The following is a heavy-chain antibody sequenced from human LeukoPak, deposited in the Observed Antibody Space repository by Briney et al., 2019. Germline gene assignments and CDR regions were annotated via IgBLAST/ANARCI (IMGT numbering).Heavy chain of an antibody. CDR2: IYYSGST. Sequence: SETLSLTCTVSGGSISSYYWSWIRQPPGKGLEWIGYIYYSGSTNYNPLLKSRVTISVDTSKNQFSLKLSSVTAADTAVYYCARRGYSYAPFDYWGQGTLVTVSS. V-gene: IGHV4-59*01. CDR1: GGSISSYY. D-gene: IGHD5-18*01. J-gene: IGHJ4*02. CDR3: ARRGYSYAPFDY.